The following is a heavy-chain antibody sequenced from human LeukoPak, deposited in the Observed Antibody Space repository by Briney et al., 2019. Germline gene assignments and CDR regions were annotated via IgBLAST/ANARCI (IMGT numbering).Heavy chain of an antibody. V-gene: IGHV3-21*01. Sequence: GGSLRLSCAASGFTFSSYSMNWVRQAPGKGLEWVSSISSSSSYIYYADSVKGRFTISRDNAKNSLYLQMNSLRAEDTAVYYCARGVRGSNWFDPWGQGTLVTVSS. CDR2: ISSSSSYI. D-gene: IGHD3-10*01. CDR3: ARGVRGSNWFDP. J-gene: IGHJ5*02. CDR1: GFTFSSYS.